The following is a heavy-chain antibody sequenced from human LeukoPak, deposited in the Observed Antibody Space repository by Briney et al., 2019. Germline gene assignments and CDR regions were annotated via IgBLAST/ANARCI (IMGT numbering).Heavy chain of an antibody. J-gene: IGHJ4*02. Sequence: GGSLRLSCAASGFTFSDYYMSWIRQAPGKGLEGVSYISSSGSTIYYADSVKGRFTISRDNAKNSLYLQMNSLRAEDTAVYYCVRDGGLGLYYFDYWGQGTLVTVSS. CDR1: GFTFSDYY. D-gene: IGHD3-16*01. V-gene: IGHV3-11*04. CDR3: VRDGGLGLYYFDY. CDR2: ISSSGSTI.